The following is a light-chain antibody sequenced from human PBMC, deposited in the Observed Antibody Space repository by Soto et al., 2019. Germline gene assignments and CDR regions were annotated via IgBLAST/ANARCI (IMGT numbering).Light chain of an antibody. CDR1: QSVLYSFNNKNY. J-gene: IGKJ1*01. V-gene: IGKV4-1*01. CDR2: WAS. Sequence: DIVMTQSPDSLAVSLGERATINCKSSQSVLYSFNNKNYLAWYQQKPGKPPKLLIYWASTRESGVPDRFSGSASGTDSTLTISSLQAEDAAVYYCQEYCSIPRTFGQGNKVEIK. CDR3: QEYCSIPRT.